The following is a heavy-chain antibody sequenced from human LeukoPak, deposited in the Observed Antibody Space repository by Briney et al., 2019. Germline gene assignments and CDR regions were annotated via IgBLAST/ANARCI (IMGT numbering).Heavy chain of an antibody. CDR1: GFTFSSYA. Sequence: GRSLRLSCAASGFTFSSYAMSWVRQAPGKGLEWVTAISGSGGSTYYADSVKGRFTISRDNSKNTLDLQMNSLRAEDTAGYYCAKGTYYYGSGTLKCWGQGTLVTVSS. CDR3: AKGTYYYGSGTLKC. CDR2: ISGSGGST. J-gene: IGHJ4*02. D-gene: IGHD3-10*01. V-gene: IGHV3-23*01.